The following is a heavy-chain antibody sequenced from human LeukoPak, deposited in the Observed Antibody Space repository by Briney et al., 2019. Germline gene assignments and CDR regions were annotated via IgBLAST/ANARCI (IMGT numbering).Heavy chain of an antibody. CDR1: GYTFTGYY. D-gene: IGHD7-27*01. V-gene: IGHV1-2*06. Sequence: ASVKVSCKASGYTFTGYYMHWVRQAPGQGLEWMGRINPNSGGTNYAQKFQDRVTMTRNTSISTAYMELSSLRSDDTAVYYCARGPPNWGYDYWGPGTLVTVSS. J-gene: IGHJ4*02. CDR3: ARGPPNWGYDY. CDR2: INPNSGGT.